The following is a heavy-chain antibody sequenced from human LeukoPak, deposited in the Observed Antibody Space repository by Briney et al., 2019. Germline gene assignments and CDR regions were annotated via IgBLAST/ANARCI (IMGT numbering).Heavy chain of an antibody. J-gene: IGHJ4*02. V-gene: IGHV4-61*08. CDR2: IYYSGST. CDR3: ARVPISTTARGYFDY. CDR1: GGSVISGGYY. Sequence: SETLSLTCTVSGGSVISGGYYWSWIWQPPGKGPEWIGYIYYSGSTTYNPSLKSRVTISVDTSKNKFSLKLSSVTAADTAVYYCARVPISTTARGYFDYWGQGTLVTVSS. D-gene: IGHD4-17*01.